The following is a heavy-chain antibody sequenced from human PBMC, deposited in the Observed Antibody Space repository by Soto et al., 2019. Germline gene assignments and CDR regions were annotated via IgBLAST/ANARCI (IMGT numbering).Heavy chain of an antibody. CDR3: ARDLVKDY. V-gene: IGHV3-48*01. D-gene: IGHD3-10*01. CDR1: GFTFSSYS. J-gene: IGHJ4*02. Sequence: GGSLRLSCAASGFTFSSYSMNWVRQAPGKGLEWVSYISSSSSTIYYADSVKGRFTISRDNAKNSLYLQMNSLRAEDTAVYYCARDLVKDYWGQGTLVTVSS. CDR2: ISSSSSTI.